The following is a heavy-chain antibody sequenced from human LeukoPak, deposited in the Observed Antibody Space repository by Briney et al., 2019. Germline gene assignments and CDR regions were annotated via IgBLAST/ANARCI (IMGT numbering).Heavy chain of an antibody. J-gene: IGHJ4*02. CDR2: ISGSGGST. V-gene: IGHV3-23*01. CDR1: GFTFSSYA. CDR3: AKDRLRDYYFDY. Sequence: GGSLRLSCAASGFTFSSYAMSWVRQAPGRGLEWVSAISGSGGSTYYADSVKGRFTISRDNSKNTLYLQMNSLRAEDTAVYYCAKDRLRDYYFDYWGQGTLVTVSS. D-gene: IGHD4-17*01.